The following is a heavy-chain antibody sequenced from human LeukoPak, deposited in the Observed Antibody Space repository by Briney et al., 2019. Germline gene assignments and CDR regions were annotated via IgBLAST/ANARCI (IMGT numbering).Heavy chain of an antibody. CDR3: ASPGQWDY. J-gene: IGHJ4*02. CDR1: GFTVSSNY. D-gene: IGHD6-19*01. V-gene: IGHV3-23*01. CDR2: ISGSGGST. Sequence: TGGSLRLSCAASGFTVSSNYMSWVRQAPGKGLEWVSAISGSGGSTCYADSVRGRFTISRDNSRNTLYLQMNSLRAEDTAVYYCASPGQWDYWGQGTLVTVSS.